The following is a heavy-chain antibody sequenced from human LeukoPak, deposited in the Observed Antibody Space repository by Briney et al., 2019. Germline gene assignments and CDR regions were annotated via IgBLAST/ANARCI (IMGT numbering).Heavy chain of an antibody. CDR2: ISGSGGST. V-gene: IGHV3-23*01. D-gene: IGHD2-2*01. J-gene: IGHJ6*03. Sequence: GGSLRLSCATTGFTFSSYAMIWVRKAPGKELEWVSAISGSGGSTYYADCVKGRFTISRDNSKNTLYLQMNSLRAEDTAVYCCASQEGYCSSTSCQGYYYYYYMDVWGKGTTVTVSS. CDR1: GFTFSSYA. CDR3: ASQEGYCSSTSCQGYYYYYYMDV.